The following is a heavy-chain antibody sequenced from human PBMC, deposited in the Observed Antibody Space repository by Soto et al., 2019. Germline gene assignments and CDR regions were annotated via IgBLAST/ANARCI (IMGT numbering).Heavy chain of an antibody. J-gene: IGHJ5*02. CDR1: GGTFSSYA. D-gene: IGHD2-15*01. CDR2: IIPIFGTA. CDR3: AGSIVVVVAATQDDNWFDP. Sequence: RASVKVSCKASGGTFSSYAISWVRQAPGQGLEWMGGIIPIFGTANYAQKFQGRVTITADKSTSTAYMELSSLRSEDTAVYYCAGSIVVVVAATQDDNWFDPWGQGTLVTVSS. V-gene: IGHV1-69*06.